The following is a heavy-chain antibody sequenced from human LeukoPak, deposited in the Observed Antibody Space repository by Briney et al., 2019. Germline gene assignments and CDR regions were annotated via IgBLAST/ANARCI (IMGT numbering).Heavy chain of an antibody. Sequence: GGSLRLSCAASGFTVSSNYMSWVPQAPGKGLEWVSVIYSGGSTYYADSVKGRFTISRDNSKNTLYLQMNSLRAEDTAVYYCARDGRGENWFDPCGQGTLVTVSS. D-gene: IGHD3-10*01. V-gene: IGHV3-53*01. CDR1: GFTVSSNY. J-gene: IGHJ5*01. CDR3: ARDGRGENWFDP. CDR2: IYSGGST.